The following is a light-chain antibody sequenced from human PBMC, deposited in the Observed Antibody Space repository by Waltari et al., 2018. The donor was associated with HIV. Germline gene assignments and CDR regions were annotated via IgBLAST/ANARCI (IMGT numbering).Light chain of an antibody. CDR1: TSDVGAYNY. V-gene: IGLV2-8*01. CDR2: EVF. Sequence: QSALTQPPSASGSPGQSVTTSCTGKTSDVGAYNYVSWYQQHPGKAPKLMIHEVFRQPSGVPDRFSGSKSGNTASLTVSGLQAEDAAEYYCTSYAGRNTLVFGGGTKLTVL. J-gene: IGLJ2*01. CDR3: TSYAGRNTLV.